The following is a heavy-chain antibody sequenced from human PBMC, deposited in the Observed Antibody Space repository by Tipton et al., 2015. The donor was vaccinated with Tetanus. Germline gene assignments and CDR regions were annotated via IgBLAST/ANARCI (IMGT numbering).Heavy chain of an antibody. CDR1: GYEFISYW. Sequence: QLVQSGAEVKKPGESLRISCKASGYEFISYWIAWVRQMPGKGLECMGVIYPADSDIRNSPSFQGQVTMSVDKSTSTAYLQWRSLKASDSAMYYCARHSGGSEIGYYDDMDVWGQGTTVTVSS. D-gene: IGHD3-10*01. V-gene: IGHV5-51*01. CDR3: ARHSGGSEIGYYDDMDV. J-gene: IGHJ6*02. CDR2: IYPADSDI.